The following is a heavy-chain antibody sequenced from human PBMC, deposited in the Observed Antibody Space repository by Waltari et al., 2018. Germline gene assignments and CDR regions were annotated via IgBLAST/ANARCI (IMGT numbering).Heavy chain of an antibody. CDR2: IYYSGST. Sequence: QLQLQESGPGLVKPSETLSLTCTVSGGSISSSSYYWGWIRQPPGKGREWIGSIYYSGSTYYNPSLKSRVTISVDTSKNQFSLKLSSVTAADTAVYYCAREYCSGGSCYSYYYYGMDVWGQGTTVTVSS. D-gene: IGHD2-15*01. CDR3: AREYCSGGSCYSYYYYGMDV. CDR1: GGSISSSSYY. V-gene: IGHV4-39*02. J-gene: IGHJ6*02.